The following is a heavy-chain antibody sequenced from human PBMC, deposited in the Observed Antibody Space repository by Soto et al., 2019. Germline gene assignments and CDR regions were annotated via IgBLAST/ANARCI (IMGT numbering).Heavy chain of an antibody. J-gene: IGHJ4*02. CDR2: IHYSGST. CDR3: ARAPRYYDILTGYSAYYFDY. CDR1: GGSISSGGYY. V-gene: IGHV4-31*03. Sequence: QVQLQESGPGLVKPSQTLSLTCTVSGGSISSGGYYWSWLRQHPGKGLEWIVYIHYSGSTYYNPSLKSRVTISVDTSKNQFSLKLSSVTAADMAVYYCARAPRYYDILTGYSAYYFDYWGQGTLVTVSS. D-gene: IGHD3-9*01.